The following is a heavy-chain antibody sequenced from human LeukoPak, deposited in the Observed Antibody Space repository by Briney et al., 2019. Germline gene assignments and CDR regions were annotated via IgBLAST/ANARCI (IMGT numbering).Heavy chain of an antibody. D-gene: IGHD3-3*01. CDR3: AKDPYHTIFGVVIGTFDP. Sequence: GGSLRLSCAASGFTFSSYDMHWVRQAPGKGLEWVAFIRYDGSNKYYADSVKGRFTISRDNSKNTLYLQMNSLRAEDTAVYYCAKDPYHTIFGVVIGTFDPWGQGTLVTVSS. CDR1: GFTFSSYD. V-gene: IGHV3-30*02. CDR2: IRYDGSNK. J-gene: IGHJ5*02.